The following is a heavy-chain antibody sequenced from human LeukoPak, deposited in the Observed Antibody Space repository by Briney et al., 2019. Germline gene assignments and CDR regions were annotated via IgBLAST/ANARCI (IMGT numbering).Heavy chain of an antibody. V-gene: IGHV4-34*01. D-gene: IGHD2-2*01. CDR2: INHSGST. J-gene: IGHJ6*02. CDR3: ARGRDIVVVPAENYGMDV. Sequence: SSETLSLTCAVYGGSFSGYYWSWIRQPPGKGLEWIGEINHSGSTNYNPSLKSRVTISVDTSKNQFSLKLSSVTAADTAVYYCARGRDIVVVPAENYGMDVWGQGTTVTVSS. CDR1: GGSFSGYY.